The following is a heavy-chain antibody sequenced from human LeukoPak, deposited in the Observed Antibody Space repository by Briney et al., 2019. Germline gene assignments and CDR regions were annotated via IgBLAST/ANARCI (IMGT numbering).Heavy chain of an antibody. CDR1: AESVSSNSDT. CDR3: ARGPSYFQH. J-gene: IGHJ1*01. Sequence: SQTLSLTYAISAESVSSNSDTWNWIRQSRSRGLEWVGRTYYRSKWYKYYAVSVKGRITINPDTSKNQFSLQLNSVTPEDTAVYYCARGPSYFQHWGQGTLVTVSS. CDR2: TYYRSKWYK. V-gene: IGHV6-1*01.